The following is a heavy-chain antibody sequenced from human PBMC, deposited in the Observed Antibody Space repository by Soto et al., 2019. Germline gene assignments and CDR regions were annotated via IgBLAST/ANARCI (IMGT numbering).Heavy chain of an antibody. J-gene: IGHJ3*02. CDR3: TTELYCSSTSGPGHDVFDI. CDR2: IKSKTDGGTT. D-gene: IGHD2-2*01. V-gene: IGHV3-15*01. CDR1: GFTCSNAW. Sequence: WGPLRLSCAASGFTCSNAWMSWVRQAPGKGLEWVGRIKSKTDGGTTDYAAPVKGRFTISRDDSKNTLYLQMNSLKPEDTAVYYCTTELYCSSTSGPGHDVFDIWGKGTMVPVSS.